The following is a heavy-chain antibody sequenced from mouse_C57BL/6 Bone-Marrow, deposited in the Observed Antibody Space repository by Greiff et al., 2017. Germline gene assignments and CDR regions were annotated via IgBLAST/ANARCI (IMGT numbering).Heavy chain of an antibody. CDR1: GYTFTSYW. CDR2: IDPNSGGT. D-gene: IGHD1-1*01. J-gene: IGHJ1*03. CDR3: ARWITTVVYWYFDV. Sequence: QVQLQQPGAELVKPGASVTLSCKASGYTFTSYWMHWVKQRPGRGLEWIGRIDPNSGGTKYNEKFKSKATLTVDKPSSTAYMQLSSLTSEGSAVYYCARWITTVVYWYFDVWGTGTTVTVSS. V-gene: IGHV1-72*01.